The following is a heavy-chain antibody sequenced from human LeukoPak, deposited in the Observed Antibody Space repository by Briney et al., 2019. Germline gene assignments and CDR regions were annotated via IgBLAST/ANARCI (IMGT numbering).Heavy chain of an antibody. CDR3: ASELEGYNYPY. CDR1: GGSFSGYY. D-gene: IGHD5-24*01. J-gene: IGHJ4*02. CDR2: INHSGST. V-gene: IGHV4-34*01. Sequence: PSETLSLTCAVYGGSFSGYYWSWSRQPPGKGLEWIGEINHSGSTNYNPSLKSRVTISVDTSKNQFSLKLSSVTAADTAVYYCASELEGYNYPYWGQGTLVTVSS.